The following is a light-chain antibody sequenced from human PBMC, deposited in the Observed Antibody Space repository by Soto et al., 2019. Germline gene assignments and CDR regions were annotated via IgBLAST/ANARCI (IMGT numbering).Light chain of an antibody. Sequence: QAVVTQPPSVSGAPGQTVTISCTGSSSNIGAGYDVHWYQQFPGKAPKLLIYGNSNRPSGVPDRFSGSKSGTSASLAVTGLQAEDEADYYCQSYDSSHNYVFGPGTKLTVL. CDR3: QSYDSSHNYV. CDR1: SSNIGAGYD. CDR2: GNS. V-gene: IGLV1-40*01. J-gene: IGLJ1*01.